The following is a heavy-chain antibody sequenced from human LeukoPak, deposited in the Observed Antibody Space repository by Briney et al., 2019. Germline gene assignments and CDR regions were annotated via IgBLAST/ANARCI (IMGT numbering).Heavy chain of an antibody. J-gene: IGHJ4*02. CDR2: MYYSGST. CDR1: GASISSYY. Sequence: SETLSLTCTVSGASISSYYWSWIRQPPGKGLEWIGYMYYSGSTNYNPSLKSRVTISVDTSKNQFSLKLSSVTAADTAVYYCARSGYYGSGSWDYWGQGTLVTVSS. V-gene: IGHV4-59*08. D-gene: IGHD3-10*01. CDR3: ARSGYYGSGSWDY.